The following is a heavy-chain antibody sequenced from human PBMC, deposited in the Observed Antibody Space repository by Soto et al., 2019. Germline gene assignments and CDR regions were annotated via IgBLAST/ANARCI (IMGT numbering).Heavy chain of an antibody. V-gene: IGHV3-7*04. CDR2: IKEDGSET. J-gene: IGHJ4*02. CDR1: EFTFSGYW. Sequence: EVPLVESGGGLVQPGGSLRLSCAASEFTFSGYWMTWVRQAPGKGLEWVANIKEDGSETNYLDSVKGRFTISRDNAKNSVYLQMNSLRAEDTAVYYCTRGSGWCDDWGQGTLVTVSS. CDR3: TRGSGWCDD. D-gene: IGHD6-19*01.